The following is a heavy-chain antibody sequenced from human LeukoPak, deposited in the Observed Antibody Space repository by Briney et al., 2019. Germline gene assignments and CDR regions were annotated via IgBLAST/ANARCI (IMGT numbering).Heavy chain of an antibody. V-gene: IGHV3-74*01. D-gene: IGHD6-13*01. CDR1: GFTFSSYA. Sequence: PGGSLRLSCAASGFTFSSYAMHWVRQAPGQGLVWVSRINSDGSTTTYADSVKGRFTISRDNAKNTLYLQMNSLRAEDTAIYYCVRDLQRHYLGVAVAGRRRWFDPWGQGTLVTVSS. CDR2: INSDGSTT. J-gene: IGHJ5*02. CDR3: VRDLQRHYLGVAVAGRRRWFDP.